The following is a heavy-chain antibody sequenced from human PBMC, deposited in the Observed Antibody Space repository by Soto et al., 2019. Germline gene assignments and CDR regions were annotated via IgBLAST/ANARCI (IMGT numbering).Heavy chain of an antibody. J-gene: IGHJ1*01. CDR3: ARQSRGPIPLFGWLSPVTS. Sequence: QLRLQESGPGLVKPSGTLSLTCTVSGDSVTSDDSYWGWIRRPPGQGLEWIGTISHTGDTFYNPTLNSRLTMSRDASKIQFPRKLASMTAAAGGVFFCARQSRGPIPLFGWLSPVTSWDLRILGTVSS. CDR2: ISHTGDT. CDR1: GDSVTSDDSY. D-gene: IGHD3-9*01. V-gene: IGHV4-39*01.